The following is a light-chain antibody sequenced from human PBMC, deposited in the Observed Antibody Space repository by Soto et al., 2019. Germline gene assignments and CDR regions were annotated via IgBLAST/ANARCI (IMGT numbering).Light chain of an antibody. V-gene: IGLV2-11*01. J-gene: IGLJ3*02. Sequence: QSALTQPRSVSGSPGQSVTISCTGTSSDVGDYNYVSWYQQYPGNAPKLVIYDVSKRPSGVPDRFSGSKSGNTASLTISGLQAEDEADYYCCSFAGSYTFWVFGGGTKLTLL. CDR1: SSDVGDYNY. CDR3: CSFAGSYTFWV. CDR2: DVS.